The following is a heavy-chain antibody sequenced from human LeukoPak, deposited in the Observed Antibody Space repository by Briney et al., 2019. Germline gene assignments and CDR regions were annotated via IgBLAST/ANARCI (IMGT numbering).Heavy chain of an antibody. D-gene: IGHD5-12*01. J-gene: IGHJ4*02. Sequence: SQTLSLTCAISGDSVSSSSSAWSWIRQSPSGRLEWLGRTYLRSNWNKDYAETVKGRMTIDPDTSKNHCSLQLNSVTPEDTALYYCARNLRPDFDYWGRGTLVTVSS. CDR2: TYLRSNWNK. V-gene: IGHV6-1*01. CDR3: ARNLRPDFDY. CDR1: GDSVSSSSSA.